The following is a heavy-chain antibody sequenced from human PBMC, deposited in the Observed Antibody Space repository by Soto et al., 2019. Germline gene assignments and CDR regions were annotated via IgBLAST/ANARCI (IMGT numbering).Heavy chain of an antibody. Sequence: PSETQCLTCSVSGGSIGGYDGSWVRQPPGKGLEWIGYIYYSGSTNYNPSLKSRVTISVDTSKNQFSLKLSSVTAADTAVYYCARHQYYYGSGSYYPLDYWGQGTLVTVSS. CDR3: ARHQYYYGSGSYYPLDY. D-gene: IGHD3-10*01. V-gene: IGHV4-59*08. CDR1: GGSIGGYD. J-gene: IGHJ4*02. CDR2: IYYSGST.